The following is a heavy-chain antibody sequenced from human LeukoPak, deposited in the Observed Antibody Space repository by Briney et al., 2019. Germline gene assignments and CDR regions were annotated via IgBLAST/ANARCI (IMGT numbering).Heavy chain of an antibody. D-gene: IGHD3-22*01. CDR3: ARRPYYYDSSGYYYGWFDP. J-gene: IGHJ5*02. Sequence: SETLSLTCTVSGGSISSYYWSWIRQPPGKGLEWIGYIYYSGSTNYNPSPKSRVTISVDTSKNQFSLKLSPVTAADTAVYYCARRPYYYDSSGYYYGWFDPWGQGTLVTVSS. V-gene: IGHV4-59*01. CDR2: IYYSGST. CDR1: GGSISSYY.